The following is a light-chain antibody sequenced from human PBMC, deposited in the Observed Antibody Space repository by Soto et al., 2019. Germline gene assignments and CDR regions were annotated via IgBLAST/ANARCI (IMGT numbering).Light chain of an antibody. V-gene: IGLV2-23*01. J-gene: IGLJ1*01. CDR1: SSNIGSYNL. CDR3: RSFAGSGTQYV. CDR2: EGS. Sequence: QSALTQPASVSGSLGQSITISCIGTSSNIGSYNLVSWYQHQPGKAPKIIIFEGSKRPSGVSIRFSGSRSGNTASLTISGLQAEDEADYYCRSFAGSGTQYVFGTGTKLTVL.